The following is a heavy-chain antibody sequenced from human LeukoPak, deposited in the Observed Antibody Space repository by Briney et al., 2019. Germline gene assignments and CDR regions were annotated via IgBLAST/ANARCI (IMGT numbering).Heavy chain of an antibody. CDR2: ISYNGGIE. D-gene: IGHD3-3*01. Sequence: GGSLRLSCAASGFTFNTYGMHWVRQAPGKGLEWVAVISYNGGIEYYADSVKGRFTISRDNSKNTLYLQMNSLKAEDTAVYYCAKSTLNTVFGVPPPDSWGQGTLVTVSS. CDR1: GFTFNTYG. V-gene: IGHV3-30*18. J-gene: IGHJ5*01. CDR3: AKSTLNTVFGVPPPDS.